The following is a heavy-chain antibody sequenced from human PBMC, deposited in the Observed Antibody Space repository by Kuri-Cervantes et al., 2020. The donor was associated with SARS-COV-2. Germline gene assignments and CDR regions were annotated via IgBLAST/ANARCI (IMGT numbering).Heavy chain of an antibody. CDR1: GYTFTGYY. CDR2: INPNSGGT. D-gene: IGHD3-10*01. Sequence: ASVKVSCKASGYTFTGYYMHWVRQAPGQGLEWMGWINPNSGGTNYAQKFQGRVTMTRDTSISTAYMELSRLRSDDTAVYYCATESYYGSGSYYYYYYGMDVRGQGTTVTVSS. J-gene: IGHJ6*02. V-gene: IGHV1-2*02. CDR3: ATESYYGSGSYYYYYYGMDV.